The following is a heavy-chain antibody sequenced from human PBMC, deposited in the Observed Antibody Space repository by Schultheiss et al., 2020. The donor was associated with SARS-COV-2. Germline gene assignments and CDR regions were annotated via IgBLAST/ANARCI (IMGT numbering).Heavy chain of an antibody. CDR3: AKAGSTSDYYFDY. D-gene: IGHD2-2*01. Sequence: GGSLRLSCAASGFTFDDYAMHWVRQAPGKGLEWVSGISWNSGSIGYADSVKGRFTISRDNAKNSLYLQMNSLRAEDTALYYCAKAGSTSDYYFDYWGQGTLVTVSS. J-gene: IGHJ4*02. CDR1: GFTFDDYA. V-gene: IGHV3-9*01. CDR2: ISWNSGSI.